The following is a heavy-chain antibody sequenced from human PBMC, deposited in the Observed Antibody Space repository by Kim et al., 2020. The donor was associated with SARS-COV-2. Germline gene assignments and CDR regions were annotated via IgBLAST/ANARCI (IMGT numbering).Heavy chain of an antibody. J-gene: IGHJ4*02. D-gene: IGHD2-21*02. CDR2: IFYNGNT. V-gene: IGHV4-39*01. CDR1: GGSISSNFYY. CDR3: ARSFGCGGDCYSDY. Sequence: SETLSLTCTVSGGSISSNFYYWAWIRQPPGKGLEWIGSIFYNGNTYSNPSLRSRLTMSIDTSKKQFSLTLNSVTAADTAVYYCARSFGCGGDCYSDYWGQGTVVTVSS.